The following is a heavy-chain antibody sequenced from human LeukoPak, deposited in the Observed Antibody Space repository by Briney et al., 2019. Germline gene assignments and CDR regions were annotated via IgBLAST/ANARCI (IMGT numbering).Heavy chain of an antibody. V-gene: IGHV4-39*01. CDR2: IYYSGTT. CDR1: GGSISSNSYY. CDR3: APRVAHNWYFDL. D-gene: IGHD3-3*01. Sequence: PSETLSLICTVSGGSISSNSYYWGWIRQPPGKGLEWIGSIYYSGTTYYNPSLKSRVTISVDTSKNQFSLKLSSVTAADTAVYYCAPRVAHNWYFDLWGRGTLVTVSS. J-gene: IGHJ2*01.